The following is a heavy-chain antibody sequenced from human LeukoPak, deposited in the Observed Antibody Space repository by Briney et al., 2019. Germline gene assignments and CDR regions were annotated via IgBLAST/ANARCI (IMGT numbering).Heavy chain of an antibody. D-gene: IGHD6-19*01. V-gene: IGHV3-23*01. Sequence: GGSLRLSCAASGFTFSSYAMSWVRQAPGKGLQWVSTISGRSSTTHYADSVKGRFTISRDNSKNTLYLQMNSLRAEDTAVYYCATRRLVAGGDYWGQGTLVTVSS. J-gene: IGHJ4*02. CDR2: ISGRSSTT. CDR1: GFTFSSYA. CDR3: ATRRLVAGGDY.